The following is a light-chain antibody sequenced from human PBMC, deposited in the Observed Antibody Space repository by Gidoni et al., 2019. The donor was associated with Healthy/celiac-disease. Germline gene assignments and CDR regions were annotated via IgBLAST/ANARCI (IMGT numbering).Light chain of an antibody. CDR3: QQLNSYST. J-gene: IGKJ5*01. V-gene: IGKV1-9*01. CDR1: QGISSY. Sequence: IQLTQSPSSLSASVGDRVTITCRASQGISSYLAWYQQKPGKAPKLLIYAASTLQSGVPSRFSGSGSGTDFTLTISSLQPEDFATYYCQQLNSYSTFGQXTRLEIK. CDR2: AAS.